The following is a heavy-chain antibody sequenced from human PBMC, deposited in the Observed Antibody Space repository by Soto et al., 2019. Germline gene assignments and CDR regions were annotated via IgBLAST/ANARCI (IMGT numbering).Heavy chain of an antibody. J-gene: IGHJ4*02. CDR2: IYSGGST. D-gene: IGHD3-10*01. Sequence: GGSLRLSCAASGFTVSSNYMGWVRQAPGKGLEWVSVIYSGGSTYYADSVKGRFTISRDNSKNTLYLQMNSLRAEDTAVYYCARDPPWDHNGSGVCWGQGTLVTVSS. CDR1: GFTVSSNY. V-gene: IGHV3-66*01. CDR3: ARDPPWDHNGSGVC.